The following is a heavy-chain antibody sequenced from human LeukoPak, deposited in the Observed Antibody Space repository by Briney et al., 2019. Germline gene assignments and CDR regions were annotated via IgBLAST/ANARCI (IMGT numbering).Heavy chain of an antibody. CDR2: IHTGNGFT. CDR3: ARSEYDLQGSSARWPDY. V-gene: IGHV1-3*04. J-gene: IGHJ4*02. D-gene: IGHD2/OR15-2a*01. Sequence: ASVKVSCKASGYSFTNYAFHWVRQAPGQSLEWMGWIHTGNGFTRYSQKFQGRVTITRDTFASTAYMELSSLGSEDTAVYYCARSEYDLQGSSARWPDYWGQGALVTVSS. CDR1: GYSFTNYA.